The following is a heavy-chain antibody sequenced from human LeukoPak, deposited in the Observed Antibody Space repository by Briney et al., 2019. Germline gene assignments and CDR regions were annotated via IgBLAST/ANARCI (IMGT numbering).Heavy chain of an antibody. CDR1: GGSISSHY. Sequence: KPSETLSLTCTVSGGSISSHYWSWIRQPPGKGLEWIGYVYYSGSTYYNPSLKSRVTISFATSKNQFSLKLSSVTAADTAVYYCAREVAGSSVPAVSFDYWGQGTLVTVSS. J-gene: IGHJ4*02. D-gene: IGHD2-15*01. V-gene: IGHV4-59*11. CDR2: VYYSGST. CDR3: AREVAGSSVPAVSFDY.